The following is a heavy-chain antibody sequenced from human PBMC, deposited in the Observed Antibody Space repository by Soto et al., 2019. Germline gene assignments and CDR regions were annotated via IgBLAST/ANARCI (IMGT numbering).Heavy chain of an antibody. CDR2: IYPGDSDT. CDR1: GYSFTSYW. J-gene: IGHJ6*02. CDR3: ARRRRGYCSSTSCRDYYYGMDV. D-gene: IGHD2-2*01. V-gene: IGHV5-51*01. Sequence: PGESLKISCKGSGYSFTSYWIGRVRQMPGKGLEWMGIIYPGDSDTRYSPSFQGQVTISADKSISTAYLQWSSLKASDTAMYYCARRRRGYCSSTSCRDYYYGMDVWGQGTTVTVSS.